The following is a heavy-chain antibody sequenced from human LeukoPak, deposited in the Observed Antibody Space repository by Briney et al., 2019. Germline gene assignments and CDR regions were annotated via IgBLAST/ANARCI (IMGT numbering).Heavy chain of an antibody. J-gene: IGHJ4*02. CDR2: ISWNSGSI. CDR3: AKGTPGIAAAFDY. CDR1: GFTFDDYA. V-gene: IGHV3-9*01. D-gene: IGHD6-13*01. Sequence: GGSLRLSCAASGFTFDDYAMHWVRQAPGNGLEWVSGISWNSGSIGYADSVKGRFTISRDNAKNSLYLQMNSLRAEDTALYYCAKGTPGIAAAFDYWGQGTLVTVSS.